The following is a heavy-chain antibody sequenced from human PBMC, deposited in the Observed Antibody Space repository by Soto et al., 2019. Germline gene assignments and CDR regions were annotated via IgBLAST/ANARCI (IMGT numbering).Heavy chain of an antibody. Sequence: EVQLVESGGGLVQPGGSLRLSCEASGFTFSSFWMSWVRQAPGKGLEWVANIKQDGSEKYYVDSVKGRFTISRDYAKNSLYLQMNSLRAEDTAVYFCAKDLRATTSRGVFDIWGQGTMVTVSS. CDR3: AKDLRATTSRGVFDI. D-gene: IGHD5-12*01. CDR1: GFTFSSFW. CDR2: IKQDGSEK. J-gene: IGHJ3*02. V-gene: IGHV3-7*01.